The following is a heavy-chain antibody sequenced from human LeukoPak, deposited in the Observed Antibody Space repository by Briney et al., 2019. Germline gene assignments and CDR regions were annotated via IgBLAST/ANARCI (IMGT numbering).Heavy chain of an antibody. CDR1: GFTFSSYA. CDR2: ISSNGGST. Sequence: QTGGSLRLSCSASGFTFSSYAMHWVRQAPGKGLEYVSAISSNGGSTYYADSVKGRFTISRDNSKNTLYLQMSSLRAEDTAVYYCVKAAYDSSGYYYPRDWGQGTLVTVSS. V-gene: IGHV3-64D*06. D-gene: IGHD3-22*01. CDR3: VKAAYDSSGYYYPRD. J-gene: IGHJ4*02.